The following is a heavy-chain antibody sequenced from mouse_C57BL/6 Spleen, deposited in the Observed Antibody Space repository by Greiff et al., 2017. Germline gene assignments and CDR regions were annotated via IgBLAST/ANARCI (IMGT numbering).Heavy chain of an antibody. CDR3: ARPLYYGSEGFAY. V-gene: IGHV1-81*01. J-gene: IGHJ3*01. D-gene: IGHD1-1*01. Sequence: QVQLQQSGAELVRPGASVKLSCKASGYTFTSYGISWVKQRTGQGLEWIGEIYPRSGNTYYNEKFKGKATLTADKSSSTAYMELRSLTSEDSAVYFCARPLYYGSEGFAYWGQGTLVTVSA. CDR2: IYPRSGNT. CDR1: GYTFTSYG.